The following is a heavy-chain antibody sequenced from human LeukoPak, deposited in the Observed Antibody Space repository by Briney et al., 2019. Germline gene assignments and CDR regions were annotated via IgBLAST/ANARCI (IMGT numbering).Heavy chain of an antibody. CDR3: ARVSYSGSYQDY. J-gene: IGHJ4*02. V-gene: IGHV3-33*01. Sequence: PGGSLRLSCAASGFTFSSYGVHWVRQAPGKGLEWVAVIWYDGSNKYYADSVKGRFTISRDNSKNTLYLQMNSLRAEDTAVYYCARVSYSGSYQDYWDQGTLVTVSS. CDR2: IWYDGSNK. D-gene: IGHD1-26*01. CDR1: GFTFSSYG.